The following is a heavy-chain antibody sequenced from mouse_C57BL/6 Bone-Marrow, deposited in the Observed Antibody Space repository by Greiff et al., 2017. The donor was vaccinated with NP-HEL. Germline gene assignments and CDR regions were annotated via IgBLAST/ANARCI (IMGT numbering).Heavy chain of an antibody. D-gene: IGHD3-2*02. V-gene: IGHV12-3*01. Sequence: QVQLKESGPGLVKPSQSLFLTCSITGFPITSGYYWIGIRQSPGKPLEWMGYISHSGETLYNPSLQSPIPITREPAKNQFFLQLHSVTTEDTAMYYCAGDSSCYGDFDYWGQGTTLTVSA. J-gene: IGHJ2*01. CDR3: AGDSSCYGDFDY. CDR2: ISHSGET. CDR1: GFPITSGYY.